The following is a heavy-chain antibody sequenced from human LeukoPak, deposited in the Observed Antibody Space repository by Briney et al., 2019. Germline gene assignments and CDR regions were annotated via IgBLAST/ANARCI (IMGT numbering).Heavy chain of an antibody. CDR1: GYSISSGYY. CDR2: IYYSGST. J-gene: IGHJ6*03. D-gene: IGHD6-19*01. CDR3: ARGHSSGWYPYYYYYMDV. V-gene: IGHV4-61*01. Sequence: SETLSLTCTVSGYSISSGYYWGWIRQPPGKGLEWIGYIYYSGSTNYNPSLKSRVTISVDTSKNQFSLKLSSVTAADTAVYYCARGHSSGWYPYYYYYMDVWGKGTTVTVSS.